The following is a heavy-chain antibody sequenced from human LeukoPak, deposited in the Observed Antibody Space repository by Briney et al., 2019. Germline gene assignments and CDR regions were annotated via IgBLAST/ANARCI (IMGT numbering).Heavy chain of an antibody. J-gene: IGHJ6*02. Sequence: PGGSLRLSCAASGFTFSSYEMNWVRQAPGKGLEWVSYISSSGSTIYYADSVKGRFTISRDNAKNSLYLQMNSLRAEDTAVYYCARVVEGYSNYPPYYYGMDVWGQGTTVTVSS. D-gene: IGHD4-11*01. V-gene: IGHV3-48*03. CDR1: GFTFSSYE. CDR3: ARVVEGYSNYPPYYYGMDV. CDR2: ISSSGSTI.